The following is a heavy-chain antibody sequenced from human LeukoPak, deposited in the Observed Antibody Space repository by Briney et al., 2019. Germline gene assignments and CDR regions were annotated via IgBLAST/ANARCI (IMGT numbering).Heavy chain of an antibody. V-gene: IGHV3-9*03. D-gene: IGHD1-26*01. CDR2: ISWNSGSI. Sequence: PGGSLRLSCAASGFTFDDYAMHWVRQAPGKGLEWVSGISWNSGSIGYADSVKGRFTISRDNAKNSLYLQMNSLRAEDMALYYCAKDNGWELQYYFDYWGQGTLVTVSS. J-gene: IGHJ4*02. CDR1: GFTFDDYA. CDR3: AKDNGWELQYYFDY.